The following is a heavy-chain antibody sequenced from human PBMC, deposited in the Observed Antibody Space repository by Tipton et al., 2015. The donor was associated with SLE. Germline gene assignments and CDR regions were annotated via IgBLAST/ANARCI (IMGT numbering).Heavy chain of an antibody. Sequence: SLRLSCAASGFTFSNYAMHWVRQAPGKGLEWVAVISDDGSNKYYADSVRGRFTISRDNSKNTLYLQMNSLRAEDTAVYYCAKGVFGVAPDAFDIWGQGTMVTVSS. CDR2: ISDDGSNK. V-gene: IGHV3-30-3*01. D-gene: IGHD3-3*01. CDR1: GFTFSNYA. CDR3: AKGVFGVAPDAFDI. J-gene: IGHJ3*02.